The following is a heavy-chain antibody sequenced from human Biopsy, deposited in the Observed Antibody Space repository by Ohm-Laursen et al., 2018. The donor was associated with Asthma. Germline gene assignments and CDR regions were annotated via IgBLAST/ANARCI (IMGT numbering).Heavy chain of an antibody. D-gene: IGHD4-17*01. CDR1: GGTFSNFA. Sequence: ASVKVSCKVPGGTFSNFAISWARQAPGQGLEWMGGHDHEEGGTVNARRFQGRVTMTEDTSTDTAYMELSSLSSDDTAVYYCASDFPKDYVRYNFQFWGQGTLVTVSS. CDR2: HDHEEGGT. V-gene: IGHV1-24*01. CDR3: ASDFPKDYVRYNFQF. J-gene: IGHJ4*02.